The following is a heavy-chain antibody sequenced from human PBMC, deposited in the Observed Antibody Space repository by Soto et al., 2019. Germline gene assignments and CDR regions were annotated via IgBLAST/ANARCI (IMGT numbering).Heavy chain of an antibody. V-gene: IGHV4-31*01. CDR3: ARATESHYFDY. CDR1: GASITSSGYY. J-gene: IGHJ4*02. Sequence: QVQLQESSQGLVKPSQTLSLTCTLSGASITSSGYYWSWIRLHPGEGLEWIGYIYYRGTTYYNPSLKSPVTISTDTSKKEFSLTLTSVTAADTAVYYCARATESHYFDYWGRGILVTVTS. CDR2: IYYRGTT.